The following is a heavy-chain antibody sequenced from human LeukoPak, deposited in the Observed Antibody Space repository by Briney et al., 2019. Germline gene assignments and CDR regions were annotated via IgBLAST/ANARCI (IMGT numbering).Heavy chain of an antibody. CDR2: IKQDGSEK. D-gene: IGHD3-16*02. CDR3: ARGGGYRDY. Sequence: PGGSLRLSCAGSGFTFRSYSMNWVRQAPGKGLEWVANIKQDGSEKSYVDSVKGRFTISRDNAKNSLYLQMNSLRAEDTAVYYCARGGGYRDYWGQGILVTVSS. CDR1: GFTFRSYS. V-gene: IGHV3-7*01. J-gene: IGHJ4*02.